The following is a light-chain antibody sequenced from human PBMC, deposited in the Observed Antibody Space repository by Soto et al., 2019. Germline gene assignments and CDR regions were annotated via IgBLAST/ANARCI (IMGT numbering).Light chain of an antibody. Sequence: QSVLTQPASVSGSPGQSITISCTGISSDIGGYNYVSWYQQLPGKAPKLMIYDVSNRRSGVSNRFSGSKSGNTASLTISGLGVEDGADYYFYSYTTSGTVLFGGGTKLPAL. CDR2: DVS. CDR3: YSYTTSGTVL. J-gene: IGLJ2*01. CDR1: SSDIGGYNY. V-gene: IGLV2-14*03.